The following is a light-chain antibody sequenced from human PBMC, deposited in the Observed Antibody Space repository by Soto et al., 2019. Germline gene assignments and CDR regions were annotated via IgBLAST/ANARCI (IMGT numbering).Light chain of an antibody. J-gene: IGKJ1*01. V-gene: IGKV1-8*01. Sequence: AIRMTQSPSSLSASTGDRVTITCRASQGISSYLAWYQQKPGKAPKLLIYAASTLQSGVPSRFSGSGSGTGSTLTISCLQSEDFATYYCQQYYSYPPTFGQGTKWIS. CDR2: AAS. CDR1: QGISSY. CDR3: QQYYSYPPT.